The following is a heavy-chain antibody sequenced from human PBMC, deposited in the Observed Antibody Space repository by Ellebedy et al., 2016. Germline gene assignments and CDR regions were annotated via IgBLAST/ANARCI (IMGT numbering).Heavy chain of an antibody. V-gene: IGHV3-23*01. CDR3: AKDRDIVVVVAALFDY. J-gene: IGHJ4*02. CDR1: GFTFSSYA. D-gene: IGHD2-15*01. CDR2: ISGSGGST. Sequence: GGSLRLSCAASGFTFSSYAMGWVRQAPGKGLEWVSAISGSGGSTYYADSVKGRFTISRDNSKNTLYLQMNSLRAEDTAVYYCAKDRDIVVVVAALFDYWGQGTLVTVSS.